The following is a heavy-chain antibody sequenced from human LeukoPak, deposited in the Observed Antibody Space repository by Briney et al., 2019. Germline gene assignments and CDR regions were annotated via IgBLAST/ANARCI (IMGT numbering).Heavy chain of an antibody. V-gene: IGHV3-48*03. Sequence: GGSLRLSCAASGFTFSNYKMNWVRQAPGKGLEWVSYISSSGSIIYYSDSVKGRFTISRDNAKNSLYLQMNSLRAEDTAVYYCARDIGYFWGQGTLVTVSS. CDR1: GFTFSNYK. CDR2: ISSSGSII. D-gene: IGHD6-13*01. J-gene: IGHJ4*02. CDR3: ARDIGYF.